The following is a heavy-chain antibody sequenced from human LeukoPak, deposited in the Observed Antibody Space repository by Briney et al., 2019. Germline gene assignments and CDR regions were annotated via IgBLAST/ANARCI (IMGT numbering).Heavy chain of an antibody. CDR1: GFTFSSYE. D-gene: IGHD5-18*01. J-gene: IGHJ4*02. Sequence: PGGSLRLSCAASGFTFSSYEMNWVRQAPGKGLEWVSYISSSGSAIYYADSVKGRFTISRDNAKNTLYLQMNSLRAEDTAVYYCARRVPYSYGSLFDYWGQGTLVTVSS. CDR2: ISSSGSAI. CDR3: ARRVPYSYGSLFDY. V-gene: IGHV3-48*03.